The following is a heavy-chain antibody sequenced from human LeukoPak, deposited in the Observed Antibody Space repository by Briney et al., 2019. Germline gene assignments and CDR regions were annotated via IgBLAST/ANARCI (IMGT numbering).Heavy chain of an antibody. V-gene: IGHV1-2*02. CDR3: ARDLVAEFYYYYYYYMDV. J-gene: IGHJ6*03. CDR2: INPNSGGT. CDR1: GYTFTGYY. D-gene: IGHD6-19*01. Sequence: GSSVKVSCKASGYTFTGYYMHWVRQAPGQGLEWMGWINPNSGGTNYAQKFQGRVTMTRDTSISTAYMELSRLKSDDTAVYYCARDLVAEFYYYYYYYMDVWGKGTTVTVSS.